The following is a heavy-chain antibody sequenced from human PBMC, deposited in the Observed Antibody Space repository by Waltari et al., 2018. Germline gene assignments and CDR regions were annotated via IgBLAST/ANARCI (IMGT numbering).Heavy chain of an antibody. Sequence: QVHLQQWGAGLLKPSETLSLTCGVYSGSLTGYHWNWIRQAPGKGLEWIGDINHSGNTDYHPSLESRVTISADTSKNQVSLHLTSVTAADTAVYYCARGHPFTIVSPRYYYYYYMDVWDKGTAVTVSS. CDR1: SGSLTGYH. J-gene: IGHJ6*03. CDR3: ARGHPFTIVSPRYYYYYYMDV. CDR2: INHSGNT. D-gene: IGHD3-9*01. V-gene: IGHV4-34*01.